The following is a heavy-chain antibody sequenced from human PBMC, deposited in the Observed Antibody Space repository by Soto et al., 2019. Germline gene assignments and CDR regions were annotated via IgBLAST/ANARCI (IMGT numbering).Heavy chain of an antibody. J-gene: IGHJ5*02. D-gene: IGHD6-13*01. V-gene: IGHV1-18*01. CDR1: GHTSTNYG. CDR2: ISAYNGDT. CDR3: ARVPPQQLVRHNWFDP. Sequence: ASVKVSCKASGHTSTNYGISWVRQAPGQGLEWMGWISAYNGDTKYAQKFQGRVTMTTDTSTSTAYMELSSLRSEDTAVYYCARVPPQQLVRHNWFDPWGQGTLVTVSS.